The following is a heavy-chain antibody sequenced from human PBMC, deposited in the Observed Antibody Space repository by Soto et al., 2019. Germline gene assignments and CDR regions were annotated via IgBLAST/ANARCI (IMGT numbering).Heavy chain of an antibody. CDR3: ARAVAPYLGTWFDP. CDR1: GGFINSYY. D-gene: IGHD3-16*01. V-gene: IGHV4-59*01. CDR2: IYYRGTT. Sequence: PSETLSLTCTVSGGFINSYYWSWIRQSPGKGLEWIGYIYYRGTTRYNPSLKSRVTLSVDTSENQFSLKLRSVTAADTAVYYCARAVAPYLGTWFDPWGQGTLVTVSS. J-gene: IGHJ5*02.